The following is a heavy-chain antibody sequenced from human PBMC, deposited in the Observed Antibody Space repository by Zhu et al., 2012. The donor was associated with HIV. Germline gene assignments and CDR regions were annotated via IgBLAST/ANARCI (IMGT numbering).Heavy chain of an antibody. Sequence: QVQLQQWGAGLLKPSETLSLTCAVYGASFSSYYWTWLRLSPGKGLERIGDINHSGNTSYNSSFKSRVTISIDNSKNQFSLSLKSVTADDSAVYFCAGQIAVADARPGYFDRWGQGTLVTVSS. CDR3: AGQIAVADARPGYFDR. D-gene: IGHD2-21*01. V-gene: IGHV4-34*01. CDR2: INHSGNT. J-gene: IGHJ1*01. CDR1: GASFSSYY.